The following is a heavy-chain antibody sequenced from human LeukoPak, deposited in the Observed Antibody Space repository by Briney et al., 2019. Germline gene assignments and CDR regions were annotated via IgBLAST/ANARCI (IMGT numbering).Heavy chain of an antibody. CDR2: INHSGSS. J-gene: IGHJ4*02. V-gene: IGHV4-34*01. CDR3: ARRYGSGSSGTFDY. CDR1: GGSFSGYY. D-gene: IGHD3-10*01. Sequence: SETLSLTCAVYGGSFSGYYWSWIRQPPGKGLEWIGEINHSGSSNYNPSLKSRVTISVDTSKNQFSLKLSSVTAADTAVYYCARRYGSGSSGTFDYWGQGTLVTVSS.